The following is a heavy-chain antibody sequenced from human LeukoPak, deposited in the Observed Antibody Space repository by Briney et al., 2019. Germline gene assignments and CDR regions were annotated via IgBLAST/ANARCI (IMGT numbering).Heavy chain of an antibody. CDR3: ARGTNWSPLDFDY. D-gene: IGHD1-20*01. V-gene: IGHV3-15*07. J-gene: IGHJ4*02. CDR2: IKSKTDGGTT. Sequence: GGSLRLSCAASGFTFSNAWMNWVRQAPGKGLEWVGRIKSKTDGGTTDYAAPVKGRFTISRDDSKNTLYLQMNSLKTEDTAVYYCARGTNWSPLDFDYWGQGSLVTVSS. CDR1: GFTFSNAW.